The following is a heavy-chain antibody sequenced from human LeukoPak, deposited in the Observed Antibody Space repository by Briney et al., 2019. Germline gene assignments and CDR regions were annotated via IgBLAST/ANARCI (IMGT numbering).Heavy chain of an antibody. CDR2: TWYDGRNK. Sequence: PGTSLSLSCAASGITFNAIHWVRQAPGRGLEWVARTWYDGRNKYYADSVKGPFTISIDNSKNMVYLHINSLRAADTAVYYCARELFGSGSCPHYWGQGTLVTVSS. D-gene: IGHD3-10*01. CDR3: ARELFGSGSCPHY. V-gene: IGHV3-33*01. J-gene: IGHJ4*02. CDR1: GITFNA.